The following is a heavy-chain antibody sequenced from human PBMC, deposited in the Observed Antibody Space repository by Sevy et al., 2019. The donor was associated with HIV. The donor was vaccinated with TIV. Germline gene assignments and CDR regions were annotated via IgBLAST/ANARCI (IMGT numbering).Heavy chain of an antibody. CDR1: GFTFSSYG. Sequence: GGSLRLSCAASGFTFSSYGVHWVRQAPGKGLEWVAVIWYDGSEKYYADSVKGRFTISRDNVKNTLFLQMNSLRVDDTAVYFCAKGSHLSGYSNYNRFYYIDVWGKGTTVTVSS. V-gene: IGHV3-33*06. J-gene: IGHJ6*03. CDR2: IWYDGSEK. CDR3: AKGSHLSGYSNYNRFYYIDV. D-gene: IGHD4-4*01.